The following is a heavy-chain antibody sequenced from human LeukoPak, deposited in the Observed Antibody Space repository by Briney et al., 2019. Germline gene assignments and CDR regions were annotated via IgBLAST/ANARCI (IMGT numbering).Heavy chain of an antibody. CDR1: GGSISSGSYY. D-gene: IGHD4-11*01. CDR3: ARDLHSDSDY. V-gene: IGHV4-61*02. J-gene: IGHJ4*02. Sequence: PSETLSLTCTVSGGSISSGSYYWSWIRQPAGKGLEWIGRIYTSGSTNYNPSLKSRVTISVDKSKNQFSLKLSSVTAADTAVYYCARDLHSDSDYWGQGTLVTASS. CDR2: IYTSGST.